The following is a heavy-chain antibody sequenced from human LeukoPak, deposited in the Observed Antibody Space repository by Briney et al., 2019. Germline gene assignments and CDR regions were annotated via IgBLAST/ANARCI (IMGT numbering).Heavy chain of an antibody. J-gene: IGHJ4*02. Sequence: PSETLSLTCTVSGGSISSFYWSWIRQPAGKGLEWIGRLYTSGSTNYNPSLNGRVTMSVDTSKNQFSLKLSSVTAADTAVYYCASGNDYGDYYWGQGTLVTVSS. CDR1: GGSISSFY. D-gene: IGHD4-17*01. CDR3: ASGNDYGDYY. CDR2: LYTSGST. V-gene: IGHV4-4*07.